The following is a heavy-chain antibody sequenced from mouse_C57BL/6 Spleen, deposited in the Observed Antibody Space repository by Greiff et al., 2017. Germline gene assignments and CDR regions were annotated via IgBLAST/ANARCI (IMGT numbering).Heavy chain of an antibody. CDR1: GYTFTSYW. V-gene: IGHV1-69*01. Sequence: QVQLQQPGAELVMPGASVKLSCKASGYTFTSYWMHWVKQRPGQGLEWIGEIDPSDSYTNYNQKFKGKSTLTVDKSSSTAYMQRSSLTSEDSAVYYCARGDYGSGGYWGQGTTLTVSS. J-gene: IGHJ2*01. CDR3: ARGDYGSGGY. D-gene: IGHD1-1*01. CDR2: IDPSDSYT.